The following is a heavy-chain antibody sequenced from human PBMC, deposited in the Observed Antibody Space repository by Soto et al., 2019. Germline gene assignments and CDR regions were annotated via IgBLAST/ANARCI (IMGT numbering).Heavy chain of an antibody. V-gene: IGHV3-48*02. D-gene: IGHD3-16*01. Sequence: PGGSLRLSGTSSGIAFSSNNIHFFRHAPCKGLECGASISCISDATYSSDSLKGWFTVSTDSPKKSLYLHMTILRDEDTDVYYLARGGSAERQTDGDHYYYYPMDVWGQGTAVTVSS. CDR1: GIAFSSNN. J-gene: IGHJ6*02. CDR3: ARGGSAERQTDGDHYYYYPMDV. CDR2: ISCISDAT.